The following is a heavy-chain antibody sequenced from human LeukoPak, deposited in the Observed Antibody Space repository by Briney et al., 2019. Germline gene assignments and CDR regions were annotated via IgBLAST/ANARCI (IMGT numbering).Heavy chain of an antibody. J-gene: IGHJ6*03. V-gene: IGHV1-69*13. Sequence: SVKVSCKASGGTFSSYAISWGRQGPGQGGEGMGGIIPIVGTANYAQKLQGRDTITADEYKRRAYMELRRLREEETAVYYCARDTVFGVVISTDYYSMDVWGKGTTVTVSS. CDR3: ARDTVFGVVISTDYYSMDV. CDR2: IIPIVGTA. D-gene: IGHD3-3*01. CDR1: GGTFSSYA.